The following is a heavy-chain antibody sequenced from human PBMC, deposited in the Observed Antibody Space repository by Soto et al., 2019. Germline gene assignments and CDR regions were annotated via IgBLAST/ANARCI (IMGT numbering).Heavy chain of an antibody. V-gene: IGHV4-34*01. Sequence: LSLTCTVYGGSFGSYYWSWIRQSPGKGLEWIGDINHSGVTNYNPSLKSRVTISIDTSKNQFSLRLTSMTAADTAVYYCAREVIDCSSTSCYSVWLDPWGQGTLVTVSS. CDR2: INHSGVT. D-gene: IGHD2-2*02. J-gene: IGHJ5*02. CDR3: AREVIDCSSTSCYSVWLDP. CDR1: GGSFGSYY.